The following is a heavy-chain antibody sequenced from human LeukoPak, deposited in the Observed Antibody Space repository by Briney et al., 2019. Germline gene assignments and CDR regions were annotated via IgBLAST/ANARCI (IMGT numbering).Heavy chain of an antibody. CDR1: GGSISSSSYY. Sequence: SETLSLTCTVSGGSISSSSYYWGWIRQPPGKGLEWIGSIYYSGSTYYNPSLKSRVTISVDTSKNQFSLKLSSVTAADTAVYYCAAAAGIDFDYWGQGTLVTVSS. V-gene: IGHV4-39*01. J-gene: IGHJ4*02. CDR2: IYYSGST. D-gene: IGHD6-13*01. CDR3: AAAAGIDFDY.